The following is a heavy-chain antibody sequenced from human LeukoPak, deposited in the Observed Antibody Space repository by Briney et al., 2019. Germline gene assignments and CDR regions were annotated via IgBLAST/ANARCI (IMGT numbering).Heavy chain of an antibody. D-gene: IGHD5-12*01. CDR2: IIPIFGTA. CDR3: ARVPNVDSESWFDP. J-gene: IGHJ5*02. Sequence: ASVKVSCKASGGTFSSYAISWVRQAPGQGLEWMGGIIPIFGTANYAQKFQGRVTITTDESTSTAYMELSSLRSEDTAVYYCARVPNVDSESWFDPWGRGTLVTVSS. CDR1: GGTFSSYA. V-gene: IGHV1-69*05.